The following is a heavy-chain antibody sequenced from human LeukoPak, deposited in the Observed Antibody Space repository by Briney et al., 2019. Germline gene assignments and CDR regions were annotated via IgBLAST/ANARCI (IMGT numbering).Heavy chain of an antibody. V-gene: IGHV3-21*01. D-gene: IGHD3-10*01. CDR1: GFTFSSYS. J-gene: IGHJ6*02. CDR2: ISSSSYI. Sequence: GGSLRLSCAASGFTFSSYSMNWVRQAPGKGLEWVSSISSSSYIYYADSVKGRFTISRDNAKNSLYLQMNSLRAEDTAVYYCARDILAYYGSGSYYKEPDGMDVWGQGTTVTVSS. CDR3: ARDILAYYGSGSYYKEPDGMDV.